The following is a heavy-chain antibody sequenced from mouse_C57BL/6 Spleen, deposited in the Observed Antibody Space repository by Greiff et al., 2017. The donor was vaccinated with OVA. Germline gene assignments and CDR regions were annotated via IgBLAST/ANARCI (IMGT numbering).Heavy chain of an antibody. J-gene: IGHJ1*03. CDR3: ARPHYGSRYFDV. CDR1: GFTFSSYT. D-gene: IGHD1-1*01. CDR2: ISGGGGNT. Sequence: EVNVVESGGGLVKPGGSLKLSCAASGFTFSSYTMSWVRQTPEKRLEWVATISGGGGNTYYPDSVKGRFTISRDNAKNTLYLQMSSLRSEDTALYYCARPHYGSRYFDVWGTGTTVTVSS. V-gene: IGHV5-9*01.